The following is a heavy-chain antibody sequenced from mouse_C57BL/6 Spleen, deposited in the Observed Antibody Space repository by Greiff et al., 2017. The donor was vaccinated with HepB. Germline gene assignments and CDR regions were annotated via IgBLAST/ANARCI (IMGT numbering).Heavy chain of an antibody. CDR2: ISGGGGNT. CDR3: ARQYYVGYYVAY. Sequence: EVQLVESGGGLVKPGGSLKLSCAASGFTFSSYTMSWVRQTPEKSLEWVATISGGGGNTYYPDSVKGRVTISRDNAKNTLYLQMSSLRSEDTALYYCARQYYVGYYVAYWGQGTLVTVSA. V-gene: IGHV5-9*01. J-gene: IGHJ3*01. CDR1: GFTFSSYT. D-gene: IGHD2-3*01.